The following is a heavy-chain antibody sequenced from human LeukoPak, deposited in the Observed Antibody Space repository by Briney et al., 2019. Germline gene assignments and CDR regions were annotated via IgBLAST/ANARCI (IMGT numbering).Heavy chain of an antibody. J-gene: IGHJ4*02. CDR1: GFTVSSNY. CDR2: IYRGGST. D-gene: IGHD1-26*01. Sequence: GGSLRLSCAASGFTVSSNYMSWVRQAPGKGLEWVSVIYRGGSTHYADSVKGRSSISRDNSKNTLYLEMSTLRAEDTAVYYCARRSSGSYSIDYWGQGTLVTVSS. V-gene: IGHV3-53*01. CDR3: ARRSSGSYSIDY.